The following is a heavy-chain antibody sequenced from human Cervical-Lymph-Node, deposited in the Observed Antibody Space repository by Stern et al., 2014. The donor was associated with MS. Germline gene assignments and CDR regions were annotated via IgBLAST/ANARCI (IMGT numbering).Heavy chain of an antibody. CDR2: IYHRGTT. Sequence: QVQLVESGSGLVKPSQTLSLTCAVSGGSLSSGGYSWSWIRQPPGKGLEWIGSIYHRGTTYSTPSLKSRVTISVDRSKNQFSLKLSSVTAADTAVYYCARSSTVTPNAFDIWGQGTMVTVSS. J-gene: IGHJ3*02. CDR1: GGSLSSGGYS. V-gene: IGHV4-30-2*01. CDR3: ARSSTVTPNAFDI. D-gene: IGHD4-17*01.